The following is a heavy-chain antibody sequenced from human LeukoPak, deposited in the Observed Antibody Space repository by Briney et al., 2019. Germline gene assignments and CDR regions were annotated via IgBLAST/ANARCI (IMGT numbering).Heavy chain of an antibody. CDR2: ITSNSGYV. CDR3: AKNRGAGSHYYYHMNV. J-gene: IGHJ6*03. Sequence: GGSLRLSCTVSGFIFEDYAMHWVRQVPGKGLEWVSSITSNSGYVAYADSVKGRFTISRDNSKNTLYLQLNSLRVEDTAVYYCAKNRGAGSHYYYHMNVWGKGTTVTVSS. D-gene: IGHD1-26*01. V-gene: IGHV3-9*01. CDR1: GFIFEDYA.